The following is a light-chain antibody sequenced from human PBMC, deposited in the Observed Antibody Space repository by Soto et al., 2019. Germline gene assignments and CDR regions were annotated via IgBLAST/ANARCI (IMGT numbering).Light chain of an antibody. CDR1: QSVSSY. CDR3: QQRSNWPPLT. J-gene: IGKJ5*01. Sequence: EIVLTQSPATLSLSPGERATLSCRASQSVSSYLAWYQQKPGQAPRLLLYDASNRATGIPARFSSSGSGTDFTLPISSLEPEDFSVYYCQQRSNWPPLTFGQGTRLEIK. CDR2: DAS. V-gene: IGKV3-11*01.